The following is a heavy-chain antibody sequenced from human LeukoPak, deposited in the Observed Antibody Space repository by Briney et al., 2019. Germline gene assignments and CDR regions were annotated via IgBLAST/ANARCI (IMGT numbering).Heavy chain of an antibody. CDR1: GGSISSYY. D-gene: IGHD5-18*01. J-gene: IGHJ4*02. CDR3: ARILRGYSYGIFDY. CDR2: IYDTGST. V-gene: IGHV4-59*01. Sequence: SETLSLTCTVSGGSISSYYWSWFRQPPGKGLEWIGYIYDTGSTNYNPSLKSRVTISVDTSKNQFSLKLNSVTAADTAVYYCARILRGYSYGIFDYWGQGTLVTVSS.